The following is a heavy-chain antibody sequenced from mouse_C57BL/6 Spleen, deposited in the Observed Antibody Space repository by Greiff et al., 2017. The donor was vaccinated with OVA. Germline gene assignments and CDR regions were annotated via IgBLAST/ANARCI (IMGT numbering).Heavy chain of an antibody. CDR2: IDPSDSYT. Sequence: QVQLKQPGAELVKPGASVKLSCKASGYTFTSYWMQWVKQRPGQGLEWIGEIDPSDSYTNYNQKFKGKATLTVDTSSSTAYMQLSSLTSEDSAVYYCARWGVDYFDYWGQGTTLTVSS. J-gene: IGHJ2*01. D-gene: IGHD1-1*01. V-gene: IGHV1-50*01. CDR3: ARWGVDYFDY. CDR1: GYTFTSYW.